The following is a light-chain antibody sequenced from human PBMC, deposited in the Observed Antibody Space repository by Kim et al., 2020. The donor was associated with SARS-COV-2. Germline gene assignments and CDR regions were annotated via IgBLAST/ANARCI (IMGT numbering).Light chain of an antibody. CDR1: RDIHTW. J-gene: IGKJ2*01. CDR2: RAS. V-gene: IGKV1-5*03. CDR3: QHYNSVPYT. Sequence: SASVGDRVTITCRASRDIHTWLAWYQQKPGKAPKLLMYRASTLESGAPSRFSGSGSATEFILTIADLQPDDFATYYCQHYNSVPYTFGQGTKLEI.